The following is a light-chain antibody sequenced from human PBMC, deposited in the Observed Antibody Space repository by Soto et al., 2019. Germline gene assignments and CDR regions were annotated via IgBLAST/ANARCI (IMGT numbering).Light chain of an antibody. V-gene: IGKV1-39*01. Sequence: DIQMTQSPSSLSASVGDRVAITCRASQSITYYLNWYQQIPGKAPKVLIYAASNLQSGVPSRFSGSGSGTDFTLTISSLQPEDFATYYGQQRYSTPITFGQGTRVEI. CDR3: QQRYSTPIT. CDR1: QSITYY. J-gene: IGKJ5*01. CDR2: AAS.